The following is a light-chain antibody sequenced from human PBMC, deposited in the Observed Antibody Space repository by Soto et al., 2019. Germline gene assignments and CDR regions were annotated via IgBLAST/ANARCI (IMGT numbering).Light chain of an antibody. J-gene: IGKJ2*01. CDR3: MQVLQTPLYT. CDR1: QSLRHSNGYNY. Sequence: DIVMTQSPLSLPVTPGEPASISCRSSQSLRHSNGYNYLDWYLQKPGQSPQLLIYLGSNRASGVPDRFSGSGSGTDFTLEISRVEPEDVWVYYCMQVLQTPLYTFGQGTKLQIK. V-gene: IGKV2-28*01. CDR2: LGS.